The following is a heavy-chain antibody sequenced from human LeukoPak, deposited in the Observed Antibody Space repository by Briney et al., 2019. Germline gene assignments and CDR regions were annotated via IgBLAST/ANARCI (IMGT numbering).Heavy chain of an antibody. CDR1: GFTFSSYE. V-gene: IGHV3-66*01. J-gene: IGHJ5*02. Sequence: GGSLRLSCAVAGFTFSSYEMSWVRQAPGKGLEWVSVIYSGGSTYYADSVKGRFTISRDNSKNTLYLQMNSLRAEDTAVYYCARSIPPGSLWFDPWGQGTLVTVSS. CDR2: IYSGGST. CDR3: ARSIPPGSLWFDP. D-gene: IGHD1-1*01.